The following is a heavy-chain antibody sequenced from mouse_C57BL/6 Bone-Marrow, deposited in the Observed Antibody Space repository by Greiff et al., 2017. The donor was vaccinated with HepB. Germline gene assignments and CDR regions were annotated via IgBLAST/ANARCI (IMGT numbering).Heavy chain of an antibody. Sequence: VQLQQSGPELVKPGASVKISCKASGYAFSSSWMNWVKQRPGKGLEWIGRIYPGDGDTNYNGKFKGKATLTADKSSSTAYMQLSSLTSEDSAVYFRAGYYGNFDYWGQGTTLTVSS. J-gene: IGHJ2*01. V-gene: IGHV1-82*01. CDR1: GYAFSSSW. CDR2: IYPGDGDT. D-gene: IGHD2-1*01. CDR3: AGYYGNFDY.